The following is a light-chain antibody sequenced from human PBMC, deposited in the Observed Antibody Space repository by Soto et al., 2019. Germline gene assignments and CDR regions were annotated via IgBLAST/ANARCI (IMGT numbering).Light chain of an antibody. CDR1: QSVSSSY. CDR3: QQYASSFT. CDR2: GAS. V-gene: IGKV3-20*01. J-gene: IGKJ3*01. Sequence: EIVLTQSPGILSLSPGERATLSCRASQSVSSSYLAWYQQKPGQAPRLLIYGASSRATGIPDRFSGSGSGTDFSLTISRLEPEDFAEYYCQQYASSFTFGPGTKVDIK.